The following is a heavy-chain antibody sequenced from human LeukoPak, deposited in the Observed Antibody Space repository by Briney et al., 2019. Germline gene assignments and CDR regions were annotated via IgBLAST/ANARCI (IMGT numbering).Heavy chain of an antibody. J-gene: IGHJ4*02. Sequence: GGSLRLSCAASGFTFSSYWMSWFRQAPGEGLEWVANIKQDGSEKNYVDSVKGRFAISRDNAKNSLYLQMNSLRAEDTAVYYCARDTGGGYSCYDCWGQGTLVTVSS. D-gene: IGHD5-18*01. CDR2: IKQDGSEK. V-gene: IGHV3-7*01. CDR1: GFTFSSYW. CDR3: ARDTGGGYSCYDC.